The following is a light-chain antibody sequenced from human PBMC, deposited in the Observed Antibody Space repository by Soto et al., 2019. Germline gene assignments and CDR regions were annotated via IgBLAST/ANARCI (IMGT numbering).Light chain of an antibody. CDR1: QTVTSSY. CDR2: GAS. V-gene: IGKV3-20*01. Sequence: EIVLTQSPGTLSLSPGERATLSFRASQTVTSSYLAWYQQKPGQAPRLLIHGASSRATGVPDRFTGSGSGTDFTLTISSLQAEDVAVYYCQQYYSTPLTFGQGTKVDI. J-gene: IGKJ1*01. CDR3: QQYYSTPLT.